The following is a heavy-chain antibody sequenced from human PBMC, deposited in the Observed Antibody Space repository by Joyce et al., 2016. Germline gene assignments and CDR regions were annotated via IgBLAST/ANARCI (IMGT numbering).Heavy chain of an antibody. V-gene: IGHV3-21*01. D-gene: IGHD5-18*01. J-gene: IGHJ4*02. CDR2: ISSSGVSI. Sequence: EVQLVESGGGLVKPGGSLRLSCAASGFAFSNFAMHWVRQAPGKGVEWVSSISSSGVSIYYADAVKGRFTLSRDNAKNSLYLQMNSLRVEDTAVYYCASEASFGYPYFDYWGQGTLVTVSS. CDR3: ASEASFGYPYFDY. CDR1: GFAFSNFA.